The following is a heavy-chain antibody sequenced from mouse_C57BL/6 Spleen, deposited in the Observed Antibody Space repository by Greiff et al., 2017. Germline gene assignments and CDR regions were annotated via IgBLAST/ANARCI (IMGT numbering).Heavy chain of an antibody. CDR2: IDPSDSYT. J-gene: IGHJ1*03. CDR3: ARAYGSSPWWYFDV. CDR1: GYTFTSYW. Sequence: VQLQQSGAELVKPGASVKLSCKASGYTFTSYWMQWVKQRPGQGLEWIGEIDPSDSYTNYNQKFKGKATLTVDTSSSTAYMQLSSLTSEDSAVYYCARAYGSSPWWYFDVWGTGTTVTVSS. D-gene: IGHD1-1*01. V-gene: IGHV1-50*01.